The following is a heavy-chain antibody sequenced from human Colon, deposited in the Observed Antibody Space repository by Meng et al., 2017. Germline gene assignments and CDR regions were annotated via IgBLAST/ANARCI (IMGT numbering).Heavy chain of an antibody. CDR2: KFFSGGT. V-gene: IGHV4-59*01. CDR1: GGSITSYY. Sequence: CTVSGGSITSYYWNWIRQAPGKGLEWIGAKFFSGGTNYNPSLKSRVTISVDTSKNQFSLKLSSVTTADTAVYYCARDGDYDSNYFDSWGQGTLVTVSS. J-gene: IGHJ4*02. D-gene: IGHD4-17*01. CDR3: ARDGDYDSNYFDS.